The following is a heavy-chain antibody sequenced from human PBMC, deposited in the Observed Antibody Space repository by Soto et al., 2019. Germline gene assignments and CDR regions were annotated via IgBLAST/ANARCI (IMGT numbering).Heavy chain of an antibody. CDR1: RFPFLSFS. V-gene: IGHV3-64*01. J-gene: IGHJ4*02. Sequence: GGSLILSCATPRFPFLSFSIKWVRQAAGKGLEYVSAISSNGGSTYYANSVKGRFTISRDNSKNTLYLQMGSLGAEDMAVYYCARRDGYNSDYWGPG. D-gene: IGHD5-12*01. CDR3: ARRDGYNSDY. CDR2: ISSNGGST.